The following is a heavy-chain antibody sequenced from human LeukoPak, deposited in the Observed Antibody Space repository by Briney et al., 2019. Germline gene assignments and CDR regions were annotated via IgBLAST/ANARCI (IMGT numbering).Heavy chain of an antibody. CDR1: GGSISSGSYY. V-gene: IGHV4-61*02. CDR2: IYSSGST. D-gene: IGHD3-22*01. Sequence: SPETLSLTCTVSGGSISSGSYYWSWIRQPAGKGLEWIGRIYSSGSTNYNPSLKSRVTISVDTSKNQFSLKLTSVTAADTAVYYCARGLVVTPSNWFDPWGQGNLVTVSS. J-gene: IGHJ5*02. CDR3: ARGLVVTPSNWFDP.